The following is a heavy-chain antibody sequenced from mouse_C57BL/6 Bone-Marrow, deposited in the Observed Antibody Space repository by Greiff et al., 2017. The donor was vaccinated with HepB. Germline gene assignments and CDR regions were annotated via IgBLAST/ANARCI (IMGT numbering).Heavy chain of an antibody. Sequence: EVQRVESGGGLVQPGGSLSLSCAASGFTFTDYYMSWVRQPPGKALEWLGFIRNKANGYTTEYSASVKGRFTISRDNSKSILYLQMNALGAEDSATYDCARSSTTVVAYNWYFDVWGTGTTVTVSA. CDR1: GFTFTDYY. D-gene: IGHD1-1*01. V-gene: IGHV7-3*01. CDR3: ARSSTTVVAYNWYFDV. J-gene: IGHJ1*03. CDR2: IRNKANGYTT.